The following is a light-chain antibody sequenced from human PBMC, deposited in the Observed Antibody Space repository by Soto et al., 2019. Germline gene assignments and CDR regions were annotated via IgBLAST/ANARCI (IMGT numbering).Light chain of an antibody. CDR2: RAS. J-gene: IGKJ1*01. CDR3: QQYNFYSWT. CDR1: QSISSW. V-gene: IGKV1-5*03. Sequence: DIQMTQSPSTLSASVGDTVTITCRARQSISSWLAWYQQKPGKAPKVLIYRASKLESGVPSRFSGSGSGTEFTLTISSLQPEDFATYYCQQYNFYSWTFGQGTKVEIK.